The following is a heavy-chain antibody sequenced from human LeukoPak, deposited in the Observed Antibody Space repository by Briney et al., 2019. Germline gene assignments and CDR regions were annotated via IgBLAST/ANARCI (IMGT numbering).Heavy chain of an antibody. V-gene: IGHV3-48*02. D-gene: IGHD5-24*01. J-gene: IGHJ4*02. CDR3: ARVGDGYSVNYFDY. Sequence: GGSLRLSCAASGITSSSYWMSWVRQAPGKGLEWVSYISSTSSTVYYADSVKGRFTVSRDNAKNSLYLQMNSLRDEDTAMFYCARVGDGYSVNYFDYWGQGTLVTVSS. CDR1: GITSSSYW. CDR2: ISSTSSTV.